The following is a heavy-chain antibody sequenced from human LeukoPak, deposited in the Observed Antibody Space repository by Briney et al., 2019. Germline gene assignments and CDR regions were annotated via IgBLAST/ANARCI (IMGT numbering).Heavy chain of an antibody. J-gene: IGHJ4*02. CDR1: GGSFHGYY. Sequence: SDTLSLPCAVYGGSFHGYYWRWIRQPPGKGLEWIGEIHHSGSTNYNPSLKSRVTISVDTSKNQFSLKLSSVTAADTAVYYCARADIVLLVSASGTYYVDYWGQGTLVTVSS. CDR2: IHHSGST. D-gene: IGHD2-8*01. CDR3: ARADIVLLVSASGTYYVDY. V-gene: IGHV4-34*01.